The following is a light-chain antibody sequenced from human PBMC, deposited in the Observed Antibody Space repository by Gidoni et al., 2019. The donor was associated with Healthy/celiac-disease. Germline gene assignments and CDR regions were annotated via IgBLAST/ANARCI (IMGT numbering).Light chain of an antibody. J-gene: IGKJ1*01. V-gene: IGKV1-5*03. CDR1: PSISSW. CDR3: QQYNSYSGT. Sequence: DIQMTQSPSTLSASVGDRVTITCRASPSISSWLAWYQQKPGKAPKLLIYKASSLESGVPSRFSGSGSGTEFTLPISSLQPDDFATYYCQQYNSYSGTFGQGTKVEIK. CDR2: KAS.